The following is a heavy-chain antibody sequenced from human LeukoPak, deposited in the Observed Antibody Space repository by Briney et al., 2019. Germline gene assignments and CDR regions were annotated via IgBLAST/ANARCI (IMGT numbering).Heavy chain of an antibody. CDR1: GFTFSSYG. V-gene: IGHV3-30*02. CDR2: IRYDGNNK. Sequence: GGSLRLSCAASGFTFSSYGMHWVRQAPGKGLEWVAFIRYDGNNKYYADSVKGRFTISRDTSKSTLYLQMNSLRAEDTAVYYCARDDCRITTCYGTWGQGTLVTVSS. CDR3: ARDDCRITTCYGT. D-gene: IGHD2-2*01. J-gene: IGHJ5*02.